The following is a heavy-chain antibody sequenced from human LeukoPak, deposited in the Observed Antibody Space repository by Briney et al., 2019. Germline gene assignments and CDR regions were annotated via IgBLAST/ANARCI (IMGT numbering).Heavy chain of an antibody. CDR1: GGTFSSYA. CDR2: IIPIFGTA. V-gene: IGHV1-69*01. D-gene: IGHD2-15*01. CDR3: ARGGAGYCSGGGCSWYYGMDV. Sequence: SVKVSCKASGGTFSSYAISWVRQAPGQGLEWMGGIIPIFGTANYAQKFQGRVTITADESTSTAYMELSSLRSEDTAVYYCARGGAGYCSGGGCSWYYGMDVWGKGTTVTVSS. J-gene: IGHJ6*04.